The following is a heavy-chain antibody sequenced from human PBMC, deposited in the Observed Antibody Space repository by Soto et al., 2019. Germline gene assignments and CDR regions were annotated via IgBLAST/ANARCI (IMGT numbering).Heavy chain of an antibody. Sequence: GGSLRLSCAASGFTFSSYSMNWVRQAPGKGLEWVSSISSSSSYIYYADSVKGRFTISRDNAKNSLYLQMNSLRAEDTAVYYCARDGLAIVVNWEGYYYYGMDVWGQGTTVTVSS. V-gene: IGHV3-21*01. D-gene: IGHD3-22*01. J-gene: IGHJ6*02. CDR3: ARDGLAIVVNWEGYYYYGMDV. CDR1: GFTFSSYS. CDR2: ISSSSSYI.